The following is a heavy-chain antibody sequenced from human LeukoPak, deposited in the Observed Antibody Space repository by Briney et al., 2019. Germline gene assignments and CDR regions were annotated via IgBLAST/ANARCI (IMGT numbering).Heavy chain of an antibody. J-gene: IGHJ5*02. D-gene: IGHD5-24*01. Sequence: PGGSLRLYCAASGLTFSDYYMSWIRQAPGKGLEWLSYINIGGTNTHYADSVKGRFTISRDNAKKSLYLEMTNLRAEDTAVYYCASDGAGFDTWGQGVLVTVS. CDR3: ASDGAGFDT. CDR1: GLTFSDYY. CDR2: INIGGTNT. V-gene: IGHV3-11*01.